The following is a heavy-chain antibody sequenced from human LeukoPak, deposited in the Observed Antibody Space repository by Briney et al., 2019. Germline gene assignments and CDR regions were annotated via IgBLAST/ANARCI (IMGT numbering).Heavy chain of an antibody. CDR3: ARCPDSSSWSKDSNWFDP. J-gene: IGHJ5*02. Sequence: SETLSLTCAVYGGSFSGYYWSWIRQPPGKGLEWIGEINHSGSTNYNPSLKSRVTISVDTSKNQFSLKLSSVTAADTAVYYCARCPDSSSWSKDSNWFDPWGQGTLVTVSP. V-gene: IGHV4-34*01. CDR1: GGSFSGYY. CDR2: INHSGST. D-gene: IGHD6-13*01.